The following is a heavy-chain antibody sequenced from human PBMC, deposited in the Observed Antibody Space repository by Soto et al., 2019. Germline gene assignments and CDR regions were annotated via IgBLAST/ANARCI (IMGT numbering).Heavy chain of an antibody. Sequence: VQLVQSGAEVKKPRASVRISCTASGISYTTYAIHWVRQAPGQGLEWMGWINAGNGDTRYSQRFQGRVTLTTDTSATTTYMDLSSLRSEDTSIYFCARAISGYVTWGQGTLVTVSS. J-gene: IGHJ4*02. CDR2: INAGNGDT. D-gene: IGHD5-12*01. CDR1: GISYTTYA. V-gene: IGHV1-3*01. CDR3: ARAISGYVT.